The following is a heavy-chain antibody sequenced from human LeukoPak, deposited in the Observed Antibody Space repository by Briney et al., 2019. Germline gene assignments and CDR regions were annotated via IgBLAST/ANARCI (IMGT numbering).Heavy chain of an antibody. CDR3: ARFPTRFLWFGDSGFDY. CDR1: GGSISSYY. J-gene: IGHJ4*02. V-gene: IGHV4-59*01. D-gene: IGHD3-10*01. Sequence: PSETLSLTCTASGGSISSYYWSWIRQPPGKGLEWIGYIYYSGSTNYNPSLKSRVTISVDTSKNQFSLKLSSVTAADTAVYYCARFPTRFLWFGDSGFDYWAREPWSPSPQ. CDR2: IYYSGST.